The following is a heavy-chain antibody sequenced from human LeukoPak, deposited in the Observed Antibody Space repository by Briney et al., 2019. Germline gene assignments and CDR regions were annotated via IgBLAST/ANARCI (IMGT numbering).Heavy chain of an antibody. CDR1: GLTFSDCY. Sequence: GGSLRLSCAASGLTFSDCYMSWIRQAPGKGLEWVSYISSSGSTIYYADSVKGRFTISRDNAKNSLYLQMNSLRAEDTAVYYCAMGGRSSGWYHFDYWGQGTLVTVSS. CDR2: ISSSGSTI. D-gene: IGHD6-19*01. V-gene: IGHV3-11*01. CDR3: AMGGRSSGWYHFDY. J-gene: IGHJ4*02.